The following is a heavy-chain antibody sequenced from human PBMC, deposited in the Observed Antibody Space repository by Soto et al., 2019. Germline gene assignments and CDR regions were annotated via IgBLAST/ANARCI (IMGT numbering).Heavy chain of an antibody. CDR1: GGSISSYY. CDR3: AINIVGGATPYYFDY. J-gene: IGHJ4*02. CDR2: IYYSGST. D-gene: IGHD3-10*01. Sequence: PSEDPSLTCTVSGGSISSYYWSWIRQPPGKGLEWVGYIYYSGSTNYNPSLKSRVTISVDTSKNQFSLKLSSVTAADTAVYYCAINIVGGATPYYFDYWGQGTLVTVSS. V-gene: IGHV4-59*01.